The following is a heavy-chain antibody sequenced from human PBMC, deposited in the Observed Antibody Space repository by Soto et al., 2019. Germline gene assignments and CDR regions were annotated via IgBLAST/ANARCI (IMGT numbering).Heavy chain of an antibody. D-gene: IGHD3-10*01. Sequence: SETLSLTCAVSGGSISSGGYSWSWIRQPPGKGLEWIGYIYHSGSTYYNPSLKSRVTISVDRSKNQFSLKLSSVPAADTAVYYCATAFGGWPPDSWGQGTLVTVSS. J-gene: IGHJ4*02. CDR1: GGSISSGGYS. CDR2: IYHSGST. CDR3: ATAFGGWPPDS. V-gene: IGHV4-30-2*01.